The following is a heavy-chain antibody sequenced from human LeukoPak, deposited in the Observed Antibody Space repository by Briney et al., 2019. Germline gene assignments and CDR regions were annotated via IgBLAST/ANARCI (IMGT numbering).Heavy chain of an antibody. CDR2: IYYSGST. V-gene: IGHV4-59*01. D-gene: IGHD1-14*01. CDR3: ARGITPRTFDY. Sequence: SETLSLTCTVSGGSISSYYWSWIRQPPGKGLEWIGYIYYSGSTNYNPSLKSRVTISVDTSKNQFSLKLSSVTAADTAVCYCARGITPRTFDYWGQGTLVTVSS. CDR1: GGSISSYY. J-gene: IGHJ4*02.